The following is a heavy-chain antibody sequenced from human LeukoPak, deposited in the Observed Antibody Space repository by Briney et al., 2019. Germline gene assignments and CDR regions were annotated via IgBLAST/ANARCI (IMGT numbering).Heavy chain of an antibody. CDR1: GGSFSGYY. Sequence: PSETLSLTCAVYGGSFSGYYWSWIRQPPGKGLEWIGYISYSGSTDYNPSLKSRVTISVDTSKDQFSLKLTSVTAADTAVYYCARGYGDNTPVGYWGQGTLVTVSS. CDR3: ARGYGDNTPVGY. V-gene: IGHV4-59*01. CDR2: ISYSGST. D-gene: IGHD4-23*01. J-gene: IGHJ4*02.